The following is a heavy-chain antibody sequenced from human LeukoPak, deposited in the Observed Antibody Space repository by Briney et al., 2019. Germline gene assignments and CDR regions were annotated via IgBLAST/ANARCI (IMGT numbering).Heavy chain of an antibody. Sequence: SETLSLTCTVSGGSINSYYWSWIRQPPGKGLEWIGEINHSGSTNYNPSLKSRVTISVDTSKNQFSLKLSSVTAADTAVYYCARSTTVTFRFDPWGQGTLVTVSS. CDR2: INHSGST. CDR1: GGSINSYY. J-gene: IGHJ5*02. V-gene: IGHV4-34*01. CDR3: ARSTTVTFRFDP. D-gene: IGHD4-17*01.